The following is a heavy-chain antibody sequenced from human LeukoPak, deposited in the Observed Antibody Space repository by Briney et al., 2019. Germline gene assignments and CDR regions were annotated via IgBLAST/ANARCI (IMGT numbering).Heavy chain of an antibody. D-gene: IGHD5-12*01. CDR3: ARCVDIVAPFDY. CDR2: IRCDGSNK. V-gene: IGHV3-30*02. CDR1: GFTFSSYG. J-gene: IGHJ4*02. Sequence: GGSLRLSCAASGFTFSSYGMHWVRQAPGKGLEWVAFIRCDGSNKYYADSVKGRFTISRDNSKNTLYLQMNSLRAEDTAVYYCARCVDIVAPFDYWGQGTLVTVSS.